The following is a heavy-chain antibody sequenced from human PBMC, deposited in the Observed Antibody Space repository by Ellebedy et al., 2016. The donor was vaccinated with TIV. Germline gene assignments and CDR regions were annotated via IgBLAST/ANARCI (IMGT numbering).Heavy chain of an antibody. CDR2: ISAYNGNT. J-gene: IGHJ4*02. CDR3: ARDFMYYYGSAPDY. Sequence: ASVKVSXKASSYTFTSYGISWVRQAPGQGLEWMGWISAYNGNTNYAQKLQGRVTMTTDTSTSTAYMELRSLRSDDTAVYYCARDFMYYYGSAPDYWGQGTLVTVSS. D-gene: IGHD3-10*01. CDR1: SYTFTSYG. V-gene: IGHV1-18*01.